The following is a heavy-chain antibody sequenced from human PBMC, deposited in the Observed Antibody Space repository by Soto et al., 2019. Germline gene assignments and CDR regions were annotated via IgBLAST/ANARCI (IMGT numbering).Heavy chain of an antibody. CDR3: ARFSGDDNSGAFDV. V-gene: IGHV3-33*01. Sequence: QVQLVESGGGVVQPGRSLRLSCAASGFIFSHFGMNWVRQAPGKGLEWVAVIRYDATYKAYAESVKGRFTISRENSKNTVSLQMDSLRVEDKAVYYCARFSGDDNSGAFDVWGQGTVVTVSS. D-gene: IGHD4-17*01. J-gene: IGHJ3*01. CDR1: GFIFSHFG. CDR2: IRYDATYK.